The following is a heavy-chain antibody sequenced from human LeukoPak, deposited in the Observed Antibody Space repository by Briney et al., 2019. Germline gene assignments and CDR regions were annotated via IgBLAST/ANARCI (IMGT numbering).Heavy chain of an antibody. CDR3: ASPLVGASAFDY. CDR1: GFTFSSYS. D-gene: IGHD1-26*01. Sequence: GGSLRLSCAASGFTFSSYSMNWVRQAPGKGLEWVSSISSSSSYIYYADSVEGRFTISRDNAKNSLYLQMNSLRAEDTAVYYCASPLVGASAFDYWGQGTLVTVSS. CDR2: ISSSSSYI. J-gene: IGHJ4*02. V-gene: IGHV3-21*01.